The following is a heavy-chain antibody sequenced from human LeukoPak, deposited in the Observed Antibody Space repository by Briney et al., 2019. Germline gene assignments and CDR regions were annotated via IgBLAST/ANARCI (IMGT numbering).Heavy chain of an antibody. J-gene: IGHJ4*02. Sequence: ASVKVSCKASGYTFSSCAINWVRQAPGQGLEYMGWIDTKTGNPTYAQGFTGRFVFSLDTSVSTAYLQISSLKAEDTTVYYCAIHPSDSSGYFSYWGQGALVTVSS. V-gene: IGHV7-4-1*02. CDR1: GYTFSSCA. D-gene: IGHD3-22*01. CDR3: AIHPSDSSGYFSY. CDR2: IDTKTGNP.